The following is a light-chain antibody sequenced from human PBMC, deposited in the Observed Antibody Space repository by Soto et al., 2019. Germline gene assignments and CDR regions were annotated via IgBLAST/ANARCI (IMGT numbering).Light chain of an antibody. CDR1: TGAVTSGHY. CDR3: LLSYSGAHVV. Sequence: QAVVTQEPSLTVSPGGTVTLTCGSSTGAVTSGHYPYWFQQKPGQAPRALIYDTSNKHSWTPARISGSLLGGKAALTRAGAQPEDEGEYYCLLSYSGAHVVFGGGTKLTVL. V-gene: IGLV7-46*01. CDR2: DTS. J-gene: IGLJ2*01.